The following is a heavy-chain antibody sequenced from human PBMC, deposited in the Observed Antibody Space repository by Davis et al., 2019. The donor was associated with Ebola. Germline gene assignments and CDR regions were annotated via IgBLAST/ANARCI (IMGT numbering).Heavy chain of an antibody. Sequence: GESLKISCAASGFTLSGYDMNWVRQAPGKGLQWVAVIWDDGSNKYYVDSVKGRFTISRDNAKNSLYLQMNSLRAEDTAVYYCARAILQLWTLWGQGTLVTVSS. J-gene: IGHJ4*02. CDR1: GFTLSGYD. CDR3: ARAILQLWTL. V-gene: IGHV3-33*01. CDR2: IWDDGSNK. D-gene: IGHD5-18*01.